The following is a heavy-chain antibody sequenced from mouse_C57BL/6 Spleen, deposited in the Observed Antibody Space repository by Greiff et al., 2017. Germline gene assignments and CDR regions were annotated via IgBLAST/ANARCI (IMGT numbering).Heavy chain of an antibody. J-gene: IGHJ4*01. CDR1: GYSFTDYN. Sequence: LQQSGPELVKPGASVKISCKASGYSFTDYNMNWVKQSNGKSLEWIGVINPNYGTTSYNHKFKGKATLTADQSSSTAYMQLNSLTSEDSAVYYCARIYYYSSSSYYAMTTGVKEPQSPSPQ. CDR3: ARIYYYSSSSYYAMTT. CDR2: INPNYGTT. V-gene: IGHV1-39*01. D-gene: IGHD1-1*01.